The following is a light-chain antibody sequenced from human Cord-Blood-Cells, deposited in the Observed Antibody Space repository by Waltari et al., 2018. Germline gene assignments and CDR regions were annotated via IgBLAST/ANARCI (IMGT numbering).Light chain of an antibody. CDR1: QSICSY. J-gene: IGKJ1*01. CDR2: AAS. Sequence: DIQMTQSPSSLSASVGDRVTITCRASQSICSYLNWYQQKPGKAPKLLIYAASSLQSGGPSRFSGSRSGTDFTLTTSSLQPEDFATYYCQQSYSTTWTFGQGTKVEIK. CDR3: QQSYSTTWT. V-gene: IGKV1-39*01.